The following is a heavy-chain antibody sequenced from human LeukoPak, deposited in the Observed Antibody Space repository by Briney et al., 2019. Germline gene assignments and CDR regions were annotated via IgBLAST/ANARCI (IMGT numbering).Heavy chain of an antibody. CDR1: GFTFSSYE. CDR2: VRGSGSDT. Sequence: GGSLRLSCAASGFTFSSYEFNWVRQAPGKGLEWVSAVRGSGSDTYYADSVKGRFTISRDNSKNTLYLQMNSLRAEDTAIYYCAKTSRVNSAYDSPFDYWGQGTLVTVSS. J-gene: IGHJ4*02. CDR3: AKTSRVNSAYDSPFDY. V-gene: IGHV3-23*01. D-gene: IGHD5-12*01.